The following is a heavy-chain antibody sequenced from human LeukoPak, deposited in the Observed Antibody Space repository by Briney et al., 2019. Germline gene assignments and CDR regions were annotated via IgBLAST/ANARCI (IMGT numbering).Heavy chain of an antibody. Sequence: GGSLRFSCAASGFSFSSYNMNWVRQTPGKGLEWVSSITSSSTYTLYADSVKGRFTISRDNARNSLYLQMNSLRAEDTAVYYCARDPYSGTYGDTYYYYMDVWGKGTTVTISS. V-gene: IGHV3-21*01. J-gene: IGHJ6*03. CDR2: ITSSSTYT. CDR1: GFSFSSYN. D-gene: IGHD1-26*01. CDR3: ARDPYSGTYGDTYYYYMDV.